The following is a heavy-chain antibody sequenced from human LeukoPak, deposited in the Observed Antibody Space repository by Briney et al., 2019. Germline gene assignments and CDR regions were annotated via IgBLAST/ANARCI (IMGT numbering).Heavy chain of an antibody. CDR2: INHSGST. J-gene: IGHJ4*02. D-gene: IGHD6-19*01. V-gene: IGHV4-34*01. CDR3: ARGVAGANFDY. Sequence: PSETLSLTCAVYGGSFSGYYWSWIRQPPGKGLEWIGEINHSGSTNYNPSLKSRVTISVDTSKNQFSLQLSSVTAADTAVYHCARGVAGANFDYWGQGTLVTVSS. CDR1: GGSFSGYY.